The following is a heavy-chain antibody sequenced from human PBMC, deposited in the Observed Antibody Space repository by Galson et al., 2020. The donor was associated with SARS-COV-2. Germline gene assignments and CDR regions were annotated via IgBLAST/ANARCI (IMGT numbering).Heavy chain of an antibody. V-gene: IGHV4-31*03. J-gene: IGHJ4*02. CDR1: GDSIGDGGYF. D-gene: IGHD2-2*01. CDR3: ARERPAAGLDF. Sequence: SQTLSLTCTVSGDSIGDGGYFWHWIRQYPGEGLEWIGYIYYTGNTYYSPSLRSRLTISVDTSDNQFSLRLTSVTAADTAVYYCARERPAAGLDFWGRGTLVTVSS. CDR2: IYYTGNT.